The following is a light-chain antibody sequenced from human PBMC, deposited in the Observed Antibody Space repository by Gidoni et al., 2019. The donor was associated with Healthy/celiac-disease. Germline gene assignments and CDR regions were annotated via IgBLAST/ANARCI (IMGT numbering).Light chain of an antibody. CDR2: KAS. J-gene: IGKJ4*01. V-gene: IGKV1-5*03. CDR1: PSISSW. CDR3: QQYNSYPLT. Sequence: DIQMTQSPSTLSASVGDRVTITCRASPSISSWLAWYQQKPGKAPKLLIYKASSLESGVPSRFRGSGSGTEFTLTISSLQPDDFATYYCQQYNSYPLTFGGXTKVESK.